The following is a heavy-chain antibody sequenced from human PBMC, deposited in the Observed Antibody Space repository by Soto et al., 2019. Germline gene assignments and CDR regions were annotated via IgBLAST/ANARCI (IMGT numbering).Heavy chain of an antibody. CDR2: ITSDGSST. Sequence: EVQLVESGGGLVQPGGSLRLSCAASGFTFSSYWMHWVRQAPGKGLVWVSRITSDGSSTSYAGSVKGRFTISRVNAKNTLYLPMTSLSAADMAVYYSARIHSSGWYSFEYWGQATVVTVSS. D-gene: IGHD6-19*01. J-gene: IGHJ4*02. CDR3: ARIHSSGWYSFEY. CDR1: GFTFSSYW. V-gene: IGHV3-74*01.